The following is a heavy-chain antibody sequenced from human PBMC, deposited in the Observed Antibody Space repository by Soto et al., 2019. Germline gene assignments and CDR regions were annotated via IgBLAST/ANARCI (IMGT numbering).Heavy chain of an antibody. V-gene: IGHV3-23*01. Sequence: GGSLRLSCVGSGFTFSDSVMAWVRQAPGKGLEWLSVMSGDGRTRYALSVTGRFTISRDNSKNTLYLQMRSLRAEDAAAYYCVKWHTSNFDSLPFTGFDFWGRGTLVTVSS. D-gene: IGHD3-22*01. CDR1: GFTFSDSV. CDR3: VKWHTSNFDSLPFTGFDF. J-gene: IGHJ4*02. CDR2: MSGDGRT.